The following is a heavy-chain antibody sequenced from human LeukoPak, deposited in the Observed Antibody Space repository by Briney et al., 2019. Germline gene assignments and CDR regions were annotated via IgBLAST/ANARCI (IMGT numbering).Heavy chain of an antibody. V-gene: IGHV3-23*01. Sequence: GGSLRLSCAASGFTFSSYAMSWVRQAPGKGLEWLSTIGGGSENTYCADSVRGRFTISRDNSKNTVYLQMKSPRADDTAVYFCAKVLTGSQDYWGQGTLVTVSS. CDR1: GFTFSSYA. J-gene: IGHJ4*02. D-gene: IGHD7-27*01. CDR3: AKVLTGSQDY. CDR2: IGGGSENT.